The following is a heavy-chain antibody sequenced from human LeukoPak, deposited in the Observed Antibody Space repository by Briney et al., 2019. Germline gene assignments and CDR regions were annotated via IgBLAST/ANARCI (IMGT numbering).Heavy chain of an antibody. J-gene: IGHJ4*02. CDR2: IYSGGST. CDR1: GGSFSGYY. Sequence: ETLSLTCAVYGGSFSGYYWSWVRQAPGKGLEWVSVIYSGGSTYYADSVKGRFTISRDNSKNTLYLQMNSLRAEDTAVYYCARDGLQWELPGYWGQGTLVTVSS. CDR3: ARDGLQWELPGY. V-gene: IGHV3-66*01. D-gene: IGHD1-26*01.